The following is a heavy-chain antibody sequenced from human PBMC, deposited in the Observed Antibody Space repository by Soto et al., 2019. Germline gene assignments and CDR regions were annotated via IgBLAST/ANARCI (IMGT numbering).Heavy chain of an antibody. Sequence: ASVKVSCKASGYTFTSSALHWVRQAPGERLEWMGWIYTCNGNTKYSQKFQGRVTITRDTTASKAYMELSSLRSEDTAVYYCARVWGDITATVTSCFDYWGQGTLATVSS. J-gene: IGHJ4*02. CDR3: ARVWGDITATVTSCFDY. CDR1: GYTFTSSA. D-gene: IGHD5-18*01. V-gene: IGHV1-3*04. CDR2: IYTCNGNT.